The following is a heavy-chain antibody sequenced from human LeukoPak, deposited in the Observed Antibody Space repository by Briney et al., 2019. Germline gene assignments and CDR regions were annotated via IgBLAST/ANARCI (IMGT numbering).Heavy chain of an antibody. CDR3: ARAGDYYVSGSYLGY. V-gene: IGHV4-59*01. CDR2: IYYSGST. D-gene: IGHD3-10*01. J-gene: IGHJ4*02. Sequence: SETLSLTCAVYGGSFSGYYWSWIRQPPGKGLEWIGYIYYSGSTNYNPSLKSRVTISVDTSKNQFSLKLSSVTAADAAVYYCARAGDYYVSGSYLGYWGQGTLVAVSS. CDR1: GGSFSGYY.